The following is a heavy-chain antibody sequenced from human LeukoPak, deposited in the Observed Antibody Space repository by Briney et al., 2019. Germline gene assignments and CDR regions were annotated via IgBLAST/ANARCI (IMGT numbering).Heavy chain of an antibody. CDR3: ARRTAGYDIVDKNAFDM. CDR1: GFSISSGHY. CDR2: IYRNGNT. Sequence: SETLSLNCGVSGFSISSGHYWAWLRQPPGNGLQWIGNIYRNGNTYYNPSLKSRVTISVDTSKNQFSLNLSSVTAADTAIYYCARRTAGYDIVDKNAFDMWGQGRMVTVSS. J-gene: IGHJ3*02. D-gene: IGHD5-12*01. V-gene: IGHV4-38-2*01.